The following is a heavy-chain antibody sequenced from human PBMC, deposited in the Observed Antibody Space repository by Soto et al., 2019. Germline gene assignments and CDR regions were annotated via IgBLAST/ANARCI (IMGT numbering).Heavy chain of an antibody. J-gene: IGHJ4*01. D-gene: IGHD2-15*01. Sequence: EVQLEESGGDLVKPGGSLRLSCAASGFTLSNFAMSWVRQAPGKGLEWVSVVSGAGITTKYAASVKGRFTVSRDNSKNPLSLQMGSLRAEDTGIYYCAKGRLRGIGNGNFDQWGHGNLVTVSS. CDR2: VSGAGITT. V-gene: IGHV3-23*04. CDR1: GFTLSNFA. CDR3: AKGRLRGIGNGNFDQ.